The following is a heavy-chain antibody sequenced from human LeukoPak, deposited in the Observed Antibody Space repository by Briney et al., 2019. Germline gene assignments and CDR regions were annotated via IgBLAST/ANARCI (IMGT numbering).Heavy chain of an antibody. Sequence: GGPLRLSCAASGFTFSNYAMYWVRQVPGKGLEWVSGINWNSGSTVYADSVKGRFTISRDNSKNALYLQMNSLGAEDTAFYYCAKRSCSGGRCYFDYWGQGTLVTVSS. CDR1: GFTFSNYA. CDR2: INWNSGST. J-gene: IGHJ4*02. V-gene: IGHV3-9*01. D-gene: IGHD2-15*01. CDR3: AKRSCSGGRCYFDY.